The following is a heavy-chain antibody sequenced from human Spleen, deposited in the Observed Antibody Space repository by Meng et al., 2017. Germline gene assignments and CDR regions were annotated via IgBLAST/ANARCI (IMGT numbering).Heavy chain of an antibody. D-gene: IGHD3-22*01. Sequence: QVQLVEPGAGVKKPGASVRVPRKAVGDTFTTYTIQWAREAPGQMLERMGWVITGSGRTKYTQKLQGRVAITMDTSASTVYMDLSSLISEDTAVYYCARDPTGGGYFDYWGHGTLVTVSS. V-gene: IGHV1-3*04. CDR2: VITGSGRT. J-gene: IGHJ4*01. CDR1: GDTFTTYT. CDR3: ARDPTGGGYFDY.